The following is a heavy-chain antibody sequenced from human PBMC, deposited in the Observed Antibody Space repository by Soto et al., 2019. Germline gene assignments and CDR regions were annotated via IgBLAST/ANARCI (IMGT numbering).Heavy chain of an antibody. D-gene: IGHD6-13*01. Sequence: GASVKVSCKASGYTFSTYSIHWVRQAPAQGLEWMGIINPTVHTTSYAQKFQGRVTMTSDTSTSTVYMELSSLRSEDTATYFCAHSGPIATVAFDYWGQGILVTVSS. CDR1: GYTFSTYS. V-gene: IGHV1-46*01. CDR2: INPTVHTT. J-gene: IGHJ4*02. CDR3: AHSGPIATVAFDY.